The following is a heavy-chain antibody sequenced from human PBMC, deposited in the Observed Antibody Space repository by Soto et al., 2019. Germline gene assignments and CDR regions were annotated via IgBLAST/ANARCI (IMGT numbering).Heavy chain of an antibody. Sequence: GGSLRLSCAASGFTFSNAWMSWVRQAPGKGLEWVGRIKSKTDGGTTDYAAPVKGRFTISRDDSKNTLYLQMNSLKTEDTAVYYCTTMSVAVAGDIDSWGQGTLVTVSS. V-gene: IGHV3-15*01. CDR1: GFTFSNAW. CDR2: IKSKTDGGTT. J-gene: IGHJ4*02. D-gene: IGHD6-19*01. CDR3: TTMSVAVAGDIDS.